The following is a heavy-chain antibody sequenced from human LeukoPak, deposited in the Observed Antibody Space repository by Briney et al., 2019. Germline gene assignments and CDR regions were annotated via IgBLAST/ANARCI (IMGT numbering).Heavy chain of an antibody. D-gene: IGHD5-18*01. CDR3: ARDTAMVTSVYYHGMDV. J-gene: IGHJ6*02. Sequence: PGGSLRLSCEASGFSFSSYWMSWVRQAPGKGLQWVANIKEDGDEKYYVDSVKGRFTISRDNAKNSLYLQMNSLRAEDTAVYYCARDTAMVTSVYYHGMDVWGQGTTVTVSS. CDR2: IKEDGDEK. CDR1: GFSFSSYW. V-gene: IGHV3-7*05.